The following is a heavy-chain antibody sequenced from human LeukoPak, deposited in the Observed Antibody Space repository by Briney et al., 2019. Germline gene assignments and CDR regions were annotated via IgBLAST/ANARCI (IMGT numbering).Heavy chain of an antibody. Sequence: GRSLRLSCAASGFTFSSYGMHWVRQAPGKGLEWVAVTSYDGSNKYYADSVKGRFTISRDNSKNTLYLQMNSLRAEDTAVYYCAKDLKPYGSGSYYFDYWGQGTLVTVSS. J-gene: IGHJ4*02. CDR2: TSYDGSNK. CDR1: GFTFSSYG. CDR3: AKDLKPYGSGSYYFDY. D-gene: IGHD3-10*01. V-gene: IGHV3-30*18.